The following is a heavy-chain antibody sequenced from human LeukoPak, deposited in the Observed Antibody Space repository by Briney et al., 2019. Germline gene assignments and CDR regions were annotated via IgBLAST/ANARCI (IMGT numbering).Heavy chain of an antibody. CDR1: SGSISSYY. D-gene: IGHD2-2*01. CDR2: IYTSAT. J-gene: IGHJ4*02. CDR3: ARRGVVPAARRQFDY. Sequence: TSETLSLTCTVSSGSISSYYWSWIRQPAGKGLEWIGRIYTSATNYNPSLKSRVTMSLDTSKNQFSLKLSSVTAADTAVYYCARRGVVPAARRQFDYWGQGTLVTVSS. V-gene: IGHV4-4*07.